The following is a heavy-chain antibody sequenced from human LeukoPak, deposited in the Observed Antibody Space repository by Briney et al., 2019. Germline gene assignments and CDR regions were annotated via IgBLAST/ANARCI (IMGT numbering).Heavy chain of an antibody. CDR3: ARVTKDGDY. CDR2: ISSSSSTI. V-gene: IGHV3-48*01. Sequence: GGSLRLSCAASGFTFSSYSMNWVRQAPGKGLEWVSYISSSSSTIYYADSVKGRLTISRDNAKNSPYLQMNSLRAEDTAVYYCARVTKDGDYWGQGTLVTVSS. J-gene: IGHJ4*02. CDR1: GFTFSSYS. D-gene: IGHD5-24*01.